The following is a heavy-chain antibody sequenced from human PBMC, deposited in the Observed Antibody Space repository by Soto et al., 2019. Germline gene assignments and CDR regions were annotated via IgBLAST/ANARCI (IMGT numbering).Heavy chain of an antibody. CDR1: GGSISSVSYY. J-gene: IGHJ5*02. Sequence: SETLSLTSSVSGGSISSVSYYWGWIRKPPGKGLEWIASIYYSGSTYYNPSLKSRVTIFVDTSKNQFSLKLSSVTAADTALYYCARQGYYGSGSYYKFRWFDPWGQGTLVTVSS. CDR2: IYYSGST. D-gene: IGHD3-10*01. CDR3: ARQGYYGSGSYYKFRWFDP. V-gene: IGHV4-39*01.